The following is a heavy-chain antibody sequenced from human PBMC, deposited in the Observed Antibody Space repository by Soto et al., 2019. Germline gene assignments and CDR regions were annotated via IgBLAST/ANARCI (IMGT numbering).Heavy chain of an antibody. V-gene: IGHV3-74*01. J-gene: IGHJ4*02. CDR1: GFTFSSFW. CDR3: ANYWLQYPSLFDY. D-gene: IGHD4-4*01. Sequence: PGGSLRLSCAASGFTFSSFWMHWVRQAPGEGLVWVSRINSDGSNTNYADSVKGRFTISRDNAKNTLYLQMNSLRAEDTAVYYCANYWLQYPSLFDYWGQGTLVTSPQ. CDR2: INSDGSNT.